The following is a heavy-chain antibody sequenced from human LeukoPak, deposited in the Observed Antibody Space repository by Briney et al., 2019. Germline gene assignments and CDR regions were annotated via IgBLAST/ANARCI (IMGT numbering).Heavy chain of an antibody. CDR1: GYTFTSYG. CDR3: ARDPSSHQDTNGYYLFFQY. Sequence: GASVKVSCKASGYTFTSYGISWVRQAPGQGLEWLGWISTYNGNTHYAQKLQGRVTMTTDTSTSTAYMELRSLRSDDTAVYYCARDPSSHQDTNGYYLFFQYWGQGTLVTVSS. CDR2: ISTYNGNT. J-gene: IGHJ1*01. V-gene: IGHV1-18*01. D-gene: IGHD3-22*01.